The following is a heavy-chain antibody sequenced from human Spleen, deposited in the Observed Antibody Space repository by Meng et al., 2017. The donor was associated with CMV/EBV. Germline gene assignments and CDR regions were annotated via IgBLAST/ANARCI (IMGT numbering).Heavy chain of an antibody. CDR3: ARLPDYYDSRDF. CDR1: GWSFSGYY. D-gene: IGHD3-22*01. J-gene: IGHJ4*02. V-gene: IGHV4-34*01. CDR2: INHSGST. Sequence: QGQLQQWGAGLLKPSETLALTCAVYGWSFSGYYWSWIRQPPGKGLEWIGEINHSGSTNYNPSLKSRVTISVDTSKNQFSLKLSSVTAADTAVYYCARLPDYYDSRDFWGQGTLVTVSS.